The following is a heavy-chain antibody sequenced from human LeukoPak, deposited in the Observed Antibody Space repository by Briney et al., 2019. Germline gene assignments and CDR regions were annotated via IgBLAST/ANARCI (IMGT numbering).Heavy chain of an antibody. V-gene: IGHV1-69*13. J-gene: IGHJ2*01. CDR1: RDTFNNYA. D-gene: IGHD2/OR15-2a*01. CDR3: ATVVVYGISTLWYFDL. CDR2: YIPIFATT. Sequence: GASVKVSYKASRDTFNNYAIGWVRQAPGQGLEWMGRYIPIFATTKCAQKFQDRVTMTADESTSTAYMELRSLRSGDTAVYYCATVVVYGISTLWYFDLWGRGTLVTVSS.